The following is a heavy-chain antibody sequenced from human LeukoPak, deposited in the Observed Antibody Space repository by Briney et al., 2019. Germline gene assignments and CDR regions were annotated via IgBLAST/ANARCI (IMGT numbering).Heavy chain of an antibody. V-gene: IGHV4-39*01. D-gene: IGHD4-17*01. CDR2: VYDSGGT. Sequence: SETLSLTCAVSGGSISSRSYYWGWIRQPPGKGLEWIGCVYDSGGTYYNPSLKSLASISVDTSKNQFSLRLNSVTAADAAVYFCARVYGDTSIWFDPWRQGTLVSVSS. CDR1: GGSISSRSYY. J-gene: IGHJ5*02. CDR3: ARVYGDTSIWFDP.